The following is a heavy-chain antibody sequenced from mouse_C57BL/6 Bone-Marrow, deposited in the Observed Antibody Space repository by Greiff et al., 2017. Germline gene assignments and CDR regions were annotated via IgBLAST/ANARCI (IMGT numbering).Heavy chain of an antibody. CDR3: TGVLLRYWFAY. CDR2: IDPENGDT. D-gene: IGHD1-1*01. Sequence: VQLKQSGAELVRPGASVKLSCTASGFNIKDDYMHWVKQRPEQGLEWIGWIDPENGDTEYASKFQGKATITADTSYNTSYLQLSSLTSEDTAVYYCTGVLLRYWFAYWGQGTLVTVSA. J-gene: IGHJ3*01. CDR1: GFNIKDDY. V-gene: IGHV14-4*01.